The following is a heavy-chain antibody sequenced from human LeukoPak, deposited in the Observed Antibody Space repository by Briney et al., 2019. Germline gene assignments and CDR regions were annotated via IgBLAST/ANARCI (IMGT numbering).Heavy chain of an antibody. D-gene: IGHD3-3*01. CDR3: ARDETSYYDFWSGYRTPYYGMDV. J-gene: IGHJ6*02. V-gene: IGHV1-3*01. CDR2: INAGNGNT. Sequence: ASVKVSCKASGYTFTGYAMHWVRQAPGQRLEWMGWINAGNGNTKYSQKFQGRVTITRDTSASTAYMELSSLRSEDTAVYYCARDETSYYDFWSGYRTPYYGMDVWGQGTTVTVSS. CDR1: GYTFTGYA.